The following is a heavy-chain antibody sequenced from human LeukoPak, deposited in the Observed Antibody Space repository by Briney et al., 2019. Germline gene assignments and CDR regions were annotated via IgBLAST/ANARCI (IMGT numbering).Heavy chain of an antibody. CDR1: GFTFSNAW. Sequence: GGSLRLSCAASGFTFSNAWMSWVRQAPGKGLEWVGHIKSKTDGGTTDYAAPVKGRFTISRDDSKNTLNLQMNSLKTEDTAVYYCTTSPWGFDYWGQGTLVTVSS. V-gene: IGHV3-15*01. D-gene: IGHD3-16*01. CDR3: TTSPWGFDY. J-gene: IGHJ4*02. CDR2: IKSKTDGGTT.